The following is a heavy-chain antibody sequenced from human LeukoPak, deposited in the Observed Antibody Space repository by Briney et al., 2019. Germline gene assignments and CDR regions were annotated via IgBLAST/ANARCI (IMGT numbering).Heavy chain of an antibody. CDR1: GFTVGNNY. V-gene: IGHV3-66*01. CDR3: TGYTHKGV. Sequence: PGGSLRLSCTASGFTVGNNYMSWVRQAPGKGLEWVSVLYSRVDPYYADSVKGRFTISRDSSKNTLYLQMNSLRAEDTAVYYCTGYTHKGVWGQGTTVTVSS. J-gene: IGHJ6*02. CDR2: LYSRVDP.